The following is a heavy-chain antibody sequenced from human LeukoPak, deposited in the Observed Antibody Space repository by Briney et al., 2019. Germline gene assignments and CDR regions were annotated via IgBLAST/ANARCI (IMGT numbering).Heavy chain of an antibody. CDR1: GFTFSRDW. CDR3: ARRAEYCSSTTCPLDH. D-gene: IGHD2-2*01. V-gene: IGHV5-51*01. J-gene: IGHJ4*02. CDR2: IYPGDSDT. Sequence: PGGSLRLSCAASGFTFSRDWMSWVRQAPGKGLEWMGVIYPGDSDTKYSPSFQGQATISVDKSISTAYLQWSSLKASDTAMYYCARRAEYCSSTTCPLDHWGQGTLVTVSS.